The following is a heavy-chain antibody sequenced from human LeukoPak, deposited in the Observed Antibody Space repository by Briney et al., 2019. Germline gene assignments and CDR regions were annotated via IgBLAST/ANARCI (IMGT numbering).Heavy chain of an antibody. CDR3: ARGTPRFGGSYFDY. V-gene: IGHV1-2*02. CDR1: GYTFTGYY. D-gene: IGHD3-3*01. J-gene: IGHJ4*02. CDR2: INPNSGGT. Sequence: ASVKVSCKASGYTFTGYYMHWVRQAPGQGLEWMGWINPNSGGTNYAQKFQGRVTMTRDTSISTAYMELSRLRSDDTAVYYCARGTPRFGGSYFDYWGQGTLVTVSS.